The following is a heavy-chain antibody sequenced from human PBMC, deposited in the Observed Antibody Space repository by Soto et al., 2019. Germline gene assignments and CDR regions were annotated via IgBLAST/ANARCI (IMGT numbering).Heavy chain of an antibody. CDR2: LKGKTVGKTT. J-gene: IGHJ4*02. Sequence: PGGSLRLSCVVSGFTFHNAWMNWVRQAPGKGLEWVARLKGKTVGKTTDYAAPAKGRFTVSKDVSENTLYLQMDSLKSEDTAVYYCVREPLGYCTGDTCYSYFDSWGQGIQVTVSS. CDR1: GFTFHNAW. CDR3: VREPLGYCTGDTCYSYFDS. D-gene: IGHD2-8*02. V-gene: IGHV3-15*01.